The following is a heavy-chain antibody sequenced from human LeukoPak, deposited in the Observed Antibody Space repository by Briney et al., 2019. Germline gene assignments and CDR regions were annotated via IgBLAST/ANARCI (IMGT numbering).Heavy chain of an antibody. V-gene: IGHV3-30*04. CDR2: ISYDGSNK. Sequence: GGSLRLTCAASGFTFSSYAMHWVRQAPGKGLEWAAVISYDGSNKYYADSVKGRFTISRDNSKNTLYLQMNSLRAEDTAVYYCARDGASSGYATLDYWGQGTLVTVSS. J-gene: IGHJ4*02. CDR1: GFTFSSYA. D-gene: IGHD5-12*01. CDR3: ARDGASSGYATLDY.